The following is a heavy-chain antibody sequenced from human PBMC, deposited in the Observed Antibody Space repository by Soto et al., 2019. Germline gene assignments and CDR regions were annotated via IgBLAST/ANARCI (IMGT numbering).Heavy chain of an antibody. CDR3: ARLAYSNFLGGPDS. CDR1: GFIFSAYG. J-gene: IGHJ5*01. D-gene: IGHD1-26*01. V-gene: IGHV3-33*01. CDR2: VWNDGINK. Sequence: QGQLVESGGGVVQPGGSLRLSCAASGFIFSAYGIHWVRQAPGKGLEWVAIVWNDGINKYYADSVKGRFTISRDNFKNTVDLQMNSLRVEDTAVYYCARLAYSNFLGGPDSWGQGTLVTASS.